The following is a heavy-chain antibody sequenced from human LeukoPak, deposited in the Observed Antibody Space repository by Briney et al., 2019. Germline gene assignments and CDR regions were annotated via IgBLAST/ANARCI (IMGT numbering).Heavy chain of an antibody. V-gene: IGHV4-34*01. Sequence: SETLSLTCAVYGGSFSGYYWSWIRQPPGKGLEWIGEINHSGSTNYNPSLKSRVTKSVDTSKNQFSLKLSSVTAADTAVYYCARDGYYYDSSGYYPLFDYWGQGTLVTVSS. CDR1: GGSFSGYY. J-gene: IGHJ4*02. CDR2: INHSGST. CDR3: ARDGYYYDSSGYYPLFDY. D-gene: IGHD3-22*01.